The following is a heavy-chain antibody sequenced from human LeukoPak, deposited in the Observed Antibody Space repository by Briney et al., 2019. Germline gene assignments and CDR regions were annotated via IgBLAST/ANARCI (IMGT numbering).Heavy chain of an antibody. J-gene: IGHJ4*02. CDR1: GFTFSSYA. CDR2: ISSNGGST. V-gene: IGHV3-64D*09. CDR3: VKDPNCSGGSCSGVFDY. D-gene: IGHD2-15*01. Sequence: GGPLRLSCSASGFTFSSYAMHWVRQAPGKGLEYVSAISSNGGSTYYADSVKGRFTISRDNSKHTLYLQMSSLRAEDTAVYYCVKDPNCSGGSCSGVFDYWGQGTLVTVSS.